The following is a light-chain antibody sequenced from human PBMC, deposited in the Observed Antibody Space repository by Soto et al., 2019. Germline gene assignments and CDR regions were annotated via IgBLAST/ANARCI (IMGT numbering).Light chain of an antibody. CDR3: SSYRSSGTSYV. V-gene: IGLV2-14*01. Sequence: QSALTQPASVSGSPGQSITISCTGTSSDDGGYNYVSWYQQHPGKAPKLMIYDVSNRPSGLSNRFSGSKSGNTASLTISGLQTEDEADYFCSSYRSSGTSYVFGTGTKLTVL. CDR1: SSDDGGYNY. J-gene: IGLJ1*01. CDR2: DVS.